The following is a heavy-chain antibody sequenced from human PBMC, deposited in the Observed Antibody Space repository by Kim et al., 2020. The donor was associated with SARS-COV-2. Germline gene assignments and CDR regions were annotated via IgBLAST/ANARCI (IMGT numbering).Heavy chain of an antibody. CDR3: ARDHYGDSAPGYYYYGMDV. V-gene: IGHV1-69*13. CDR1: GGTFSSYA. D-gene: IGHD4-17*01. CDR2: IIPIFGTA. J-gene: IGHJ6*02. Sequence: SVKVSCKASGGTFSSYAISWVRQAPGQGLEWMGGIIPIFGTANYAQKFQGRVTITADESTSTAYMELSSLRSEDTAVYYCARDHYGDSAPGYYYYGMDVWGQGTTVTVSS.